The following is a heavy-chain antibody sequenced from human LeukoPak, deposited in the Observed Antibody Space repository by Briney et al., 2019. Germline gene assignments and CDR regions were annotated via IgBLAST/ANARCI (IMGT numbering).Heavy chain of an antibody. CDR3: ALGANSSWFDF. D-gene: IGHD6-13*01. Sequence: SETLSLTCTVSVDSTSNFYWNWVRQSPGKGLEWIGKIHYIGSSVYNPSLTSRGTISIDTSRRQFFMKLNSVTAADTAVYFCALGANSSWFDFWGPGTLVTVSS. J-gene: IGHJ4*02. CDR1: VDSTSNFY. CDR2: IHYIGSS. V-gene: IGHV4-59*03.